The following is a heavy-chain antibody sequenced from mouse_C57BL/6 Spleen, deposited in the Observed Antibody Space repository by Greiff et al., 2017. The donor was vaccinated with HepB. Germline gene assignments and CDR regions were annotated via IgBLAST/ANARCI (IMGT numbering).Heavy chain of an antibody. D-gene: IGHD1-1*01. J-gene: IGHJ4*01. Sequence: QVQLQQSGAELVKPGASVKLSCKASGYTFTSYWMHWVKQRPGQGLEWIGMIHPNSGSTNYNEKFKSKATLTVDKSSSTAYMQLSSLTSEDSAVYYCARKGRYDYAMDYWGQGTSVTVSS. CDR2: IHPNSGST. CDR1: GYTFTSYW. CDR3: ARKGRYDYAMDY. V-gene: IGHV1-64*01.